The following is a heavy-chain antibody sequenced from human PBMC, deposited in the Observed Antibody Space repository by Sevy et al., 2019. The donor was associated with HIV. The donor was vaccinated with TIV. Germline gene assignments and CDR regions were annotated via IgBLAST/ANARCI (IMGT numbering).Heavy chain of an antibody. CDR2: IYYIGNT. D-gene: IGHD3-10*01. V-gene: IGHV4-39*02. J-gene: IGHJ5*01. CDR1: GGSISNSAYY. CDR3: ARWTMGITMIQGEFDS. Sequence: SETLSLTCTVSGGSISNSAYYWGWIRQPPGKGLEWIGNIYYIGNTYYKPSLKNRVTISVDTSKNHFSLKFTSVTAADTAVYYCARWTMGITMIQGEFDSWGQGTLVTVSS.